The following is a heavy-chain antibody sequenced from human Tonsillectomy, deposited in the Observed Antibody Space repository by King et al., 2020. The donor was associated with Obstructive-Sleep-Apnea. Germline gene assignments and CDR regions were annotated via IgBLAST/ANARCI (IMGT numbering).Heavy chain of an antibody. V-gene: IGHV3-9*01. Sequence: VQLVESGGGLLQPGRSLRLSCAASVFTFDDYAMHWVRQAPGKGLEWVSAISWISYSIDYADSVKGRFTISRDNATNSLYLPMKSLRAEDTASYYCARDNHGLDVWGQGTTVTVSS. CDR1: VFTFDDYA. CDR2: ISWISYSI. CDR3: ARDNHGLDV. J-gene: IGHJ6*02.